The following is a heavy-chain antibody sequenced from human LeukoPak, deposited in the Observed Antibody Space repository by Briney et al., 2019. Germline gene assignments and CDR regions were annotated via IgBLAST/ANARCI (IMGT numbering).Heavy chain of an antibody. CDR3: ASEKPERYFDY. CDR2: IHTSGGI. J-gene: IGHJ4*02. V-gene: IGHV4-61*02. Sequence: SETLSLTCTVSGGSISSGTYYWSWIRQPAGKGLEWIGRIHTSGGINYNPSLESRVTMSVDTSKNQFSLKLSSVTAADTAVYYCASEKPERYFDYWGQGTLVTVSS. CDR1: GGSISSGTYY.